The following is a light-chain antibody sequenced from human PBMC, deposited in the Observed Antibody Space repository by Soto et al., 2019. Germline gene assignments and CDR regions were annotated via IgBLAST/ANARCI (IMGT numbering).Light chain of an antibody. J-gene: IGKJ2*01. CDR1: QSASSN. V-gene: IGKV3-15*01. CDR2: GAS. Sequence: EVVMTQSPATLSVSPGERVTLSSRASQSASSNLAWYQQKPGQAPSLLMYGASTRDAGIPARFSGSGSGAEFTLTISGLQSEDFAVYYCQQYNKWPYTFGQGTNLEIK. CDR3: QQYNKWPYT.